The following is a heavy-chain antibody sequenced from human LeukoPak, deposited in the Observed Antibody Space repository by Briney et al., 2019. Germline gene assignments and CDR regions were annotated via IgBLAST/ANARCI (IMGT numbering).Heavy chain of an antibody. V-gene: IGHV1-2*02. J-gene: IGHJ6*03. Sequence: ASVKVSCKASGYTFTGYYMHWVRQAPGQGLEWMGWINPNSGGTNYAQKFQGRVTMTRDTSISTAYMELSSLRSEDTAVYYCARGRSPRRGSGNALYYYYMDVWGKGTTVTVSS. CDR3: ARGRSPRRGSGNALYYYYMDV. CDR1: GYTFTGYY. CDR2: INPNSGGT. D-gene: IGHD3-10*01.